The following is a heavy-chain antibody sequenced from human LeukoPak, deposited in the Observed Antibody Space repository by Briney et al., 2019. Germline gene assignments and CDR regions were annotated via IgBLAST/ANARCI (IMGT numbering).Heavy chain of an antibody. J-gene: IGHJ3*02. D-gene: IGHD1-26*01. Sequence: GASVKVSCKAYGYTFTGYYMHWERQAPGQGLEWMGWIKPNIGGTNYAQKFQGRVTMTRDTSISTAYMELSRLRSDDTAVYYCARARSGNRLGAFDIWGQGTMVTVSS. V-gene: IGHV1-2*02. CDR1: GYTFTGYY. CDR2: IKPNIGGT. CDR3: ARARSGNRLGAFDI.